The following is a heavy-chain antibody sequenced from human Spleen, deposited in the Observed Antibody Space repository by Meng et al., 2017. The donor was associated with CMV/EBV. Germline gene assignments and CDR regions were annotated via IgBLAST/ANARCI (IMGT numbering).Heavy chain of an antibody. CDR1: GYSISSNYF. CDR3: ARDPYCTGTTCYPFDF. V-gene: IGHV4-38-2*02. D-gene: IGHD2-2*01. Sequence: GSLRLSCTVSGYSISSNYFWGWIRRPPGKGLEWIGSIYQSGSTYYNPSLKSRVTMSVDTSKNQFSLKVNYVTAADTAVYFCARDPYCTGTTCYPFDFWGQGTLVTVSS. J-gene: IGHJ4*02. CDR2: IYQSGST.